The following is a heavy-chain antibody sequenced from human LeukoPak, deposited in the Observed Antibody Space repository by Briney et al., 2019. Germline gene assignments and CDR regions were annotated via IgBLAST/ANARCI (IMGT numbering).Heavy chain of an antibody. CDR2: IYYSGST. D-gene: IGHD6-13*01. J-gene: IGHJ4*02. V-gene: IGHV4-59*01. CDR1: GGSISSYY. CDR3: ARGGQQLGY. Sequence: RTSETLSLTCTVSGGSISSYYWSWIRQPPGKGLEWIGYIYYSGSTNYNPSLKSRVTISVDTSKNQFSLKLSSVTTADTAVYYCARGGQQLGYWGQGTLVTVSS.